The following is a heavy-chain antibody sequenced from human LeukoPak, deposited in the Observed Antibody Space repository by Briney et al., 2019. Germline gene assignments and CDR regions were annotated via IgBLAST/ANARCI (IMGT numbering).Heavy chain of an antibody. CDR1: PGITFSDYW. CDR2: IRQDGREK. J-gene: IGHJ4*02. D-gene: IGHD6-19*01. Sequence: GGSLRLSCAASPGITFSDYWMNWVRQAPGKGLEWVAIIRQDGREKLYLDSVKGRFTISRDSAKGSVYLQINSLRAEDTAVYYCVGGIGWQPDYWGQGTLVTVSS. CDR3: VGGIGWQPDY. V-gene: IGHV3-7*03.